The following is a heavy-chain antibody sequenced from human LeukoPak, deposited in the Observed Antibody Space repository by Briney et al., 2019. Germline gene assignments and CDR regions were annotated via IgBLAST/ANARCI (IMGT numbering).Heavy chain of an antibody. D-gene: IGHD3-10*01. J-gene: IGHJ4*02. CDR2: IYTSGST. CDR1: GGSISRGNYY. CDR3: ARESRSRGVHFDY. Sequence: TSQTLSLTCTVSGGSISRGNYYWSWIRQPAGKGLEWIGRIYTSGSTNYNPSLKSRVSISIDTSKNQVSLKLSSVTAADTAVYYCARESRSRGVHFDYWGQGTLVTVSS. V-gene: IGHV4-61*02.